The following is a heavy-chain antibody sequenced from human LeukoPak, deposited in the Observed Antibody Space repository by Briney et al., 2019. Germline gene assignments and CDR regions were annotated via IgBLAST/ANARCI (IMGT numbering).Heavy chain of an antibody. CDR3: ARAPNHNWFDP. CDR1: GYNFTNYW. J-gene: IGHJ5*02. Sequence: GESLKISCKASGYNFTNYWIGWVRQMPGRGLEWMGMIYPGDSDTRYSPSFQGQVTISADKSISTAHLQWSSLKASDTAAYYCARAPNHNWFDPWGQGTLVTVSS. CDR2: IYPGDSDT. V-gene: IGHV5-51*01.